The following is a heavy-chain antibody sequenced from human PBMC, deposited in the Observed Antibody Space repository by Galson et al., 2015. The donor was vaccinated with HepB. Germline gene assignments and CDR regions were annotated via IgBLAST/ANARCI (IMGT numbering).Heavy chain of an antibody. CDR2: INAGNGNT. Sequence: SVTVSCKASGSTFTSYAMHWVRQAPGQRLEWMGWINAGNGNTKYSQKFQGRVTITRGTSASTAYMELSSLRSEDTAVYYCARDRLGNTRGWLRGDVWGQGTTVTVSS. CDR1: GSTFTSYA. D-gene: IGHD6-19*01. CDR3: ARDRLGNTRGWLRGDV. V-gene: IGHV1-3*01. J-gene: IGHJ6*02.